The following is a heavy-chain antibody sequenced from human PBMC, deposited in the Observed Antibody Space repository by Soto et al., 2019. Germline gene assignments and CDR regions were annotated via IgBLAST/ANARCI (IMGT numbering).Heavy chain of an antibody. CDR3: AGPPAGDWYDP. V-gene: IGHV4-39*02. J-gene: IGHJ5*02. CDR2: IYYSGST. Sequence: QLQLQESGPGLVKPSETLSLTCTVSGGSISSSSSYWAWIRQPPGKGLVWIGSIYYSGSTYYNPSLKSRVTISVDTSKNHFYLKLTSVTAADTAVYYCAGPPAGDWYDPWGQGTLVTVSS. D-gene: IGHD2-2*01. CDR1: GGSISSSSSY.